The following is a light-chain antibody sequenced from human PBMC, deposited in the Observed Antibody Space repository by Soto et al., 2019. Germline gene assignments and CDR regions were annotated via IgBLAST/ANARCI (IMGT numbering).Light chain of an antibody. CDR2: SAS. J-gene: IGKJ5*01. CDR1: QGIRDA. CDR3: LQHSDYPFT. V-gene: IGKV1-17*01. Sequence: DIQMTQSPSSLSVSVGDRVTITCRASQGIRDALGWYQQKPGKVPKRLIYSASSLQNGVPSRFSGSGSETVFTLTISSLQPEDFATYFCLQHSDYPFTFGQGTRLEIK.